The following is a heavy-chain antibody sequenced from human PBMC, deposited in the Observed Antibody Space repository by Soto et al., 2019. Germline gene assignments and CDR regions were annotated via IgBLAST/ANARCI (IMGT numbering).Heavy chain of an antibody. CDR1: GGSFKSGSYS. J-gene: IGHJ4*02. CDR3: AREFAYFDS. CDR2: VYHTGRT. D-gene: IGHD3-16*01. V-gene: IGHV4-61*01. Sequence: SETLSLTCTVSGGSFKSGSYSWSWIRQPPGKGLEWTGNVYHTGRTSYNPSLKSRVSISIDTSKNQFSPNLDSVTAADTAVYFWAREFAYFDSWGQGTLVTVSS.